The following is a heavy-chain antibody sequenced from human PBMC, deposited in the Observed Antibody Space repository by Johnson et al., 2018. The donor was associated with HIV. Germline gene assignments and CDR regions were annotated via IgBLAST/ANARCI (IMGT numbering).Heavy chain of an antibody. D-gene: IGHD2-2*01. CDR3: AREDIVVVPAVRNAFDI. Sequence: QVQLLESGGGVVQPGRSLRLSCAASGFTFSSYAMHWVRQAPGKGLEWVAVISYDGSNKYYADSVKGRFTISRDNSKNTLYLQMNSLRAEDTAVYYCAREDIVVVPAVRNAFDIWGQGTMVTVSS. V-gene: IGHV3-30*04. J-gene: IGHJ3*02. CDR2: ISYDGSNK. CDR1: GFTFSSYA.